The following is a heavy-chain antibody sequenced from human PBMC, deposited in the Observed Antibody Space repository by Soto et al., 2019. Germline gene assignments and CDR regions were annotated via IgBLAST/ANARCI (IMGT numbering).Heavy chain of an antibody. CDR1: GYTFSGYS. V-gene: IGHV1-18*04. D-gene: IGHD2-21*01. J-gene: IGHJ6*02. Sequence: ASVKVSCKASGYTFSGYSITWVRQAPGQGLEWMGRISGYNGNTNYARTLRDRLTLTTDTSTSTAYMELRSLTSDDTAVYYCARDVFCGGAPACPDMDVWGQGTTATVSS. CDR3: ARDVFCGGAPACPDMDV. CDR2: ISGYNGNT.